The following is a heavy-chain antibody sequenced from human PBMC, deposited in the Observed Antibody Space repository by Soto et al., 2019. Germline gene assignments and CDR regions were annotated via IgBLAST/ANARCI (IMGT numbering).Heavy chain of an antibody. J-gene: IGHJ4*02. CDR1: GGSISSGAYS. CDR2: IYHSGST. CDR3: ARSDDYTNYIFDY. V-gene: IGHV4-30-2*01. Sequence: SETLSLTCAVSGGSISSGAYSWSWIRQPPGKGLEWIGYIYHSGSTYYNPSLKSRVTISVDRSKNLFSLKLNSVTAADTAVYYCARSDDYTNYIFDYWGQGTLVTVS. D-gene: IGHD4-4*01.